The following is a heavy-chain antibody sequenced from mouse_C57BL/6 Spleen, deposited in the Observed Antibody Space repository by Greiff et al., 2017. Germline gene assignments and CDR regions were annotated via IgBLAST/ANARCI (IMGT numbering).Heavy chain of an antibody. J-gene: IGHJ3*01. CDR1: GYTFTDYE. Sequence: QVQLQQSGAELVRPGASVTLSCKASGYTFTDYEMHWVKQTPVHGLEWIGAIDPETGCTAYNQKFKGKAILTADKSSSTDYMELRSLTSEDSAVYYCTRGRGFAYWGQGTLVTVSA. V-gene: IGHV1-15*01. CDR3: TRGRGFAY. CDR2: IDPETGCT.